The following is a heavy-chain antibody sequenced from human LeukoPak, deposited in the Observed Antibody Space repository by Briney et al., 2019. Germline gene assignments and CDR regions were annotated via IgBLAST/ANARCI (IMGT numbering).Heavy chain of an antibody. CDR1: GGSFSGYY. CDR3: ARGLEGTYDY. J-gene: IGHJ4*02. CDR2: INHSGST. V-gene: IGHV4-34*01. D-gene: IGHD1-14*01. Sequence: SETLSLTCAVYGGSFSGYYWGWIRQPPGKGLEWIGEINHSGSTNYNPSLKSRVTISVDTSKNQFSLKLSSVTAADTAVYYCARGLEGTYDYWGQGTLVTVSS.